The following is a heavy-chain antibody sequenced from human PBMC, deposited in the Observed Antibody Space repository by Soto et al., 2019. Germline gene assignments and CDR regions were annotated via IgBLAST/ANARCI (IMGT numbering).Heavy chain of an antibody. CDR2: IYYSGST. V-gene: IGHV4-31*03. CDR3: ARDRWDCSGGSCYSWFDP. Sequence: QVQLQESGPGLVKPSQTLSLTCTVSGGSISSGGYYWSWIRQHPGKGLEWIGYIYYSGSTYYNPSLKGRVTISVDTSKNQFSLKLSSVTAADTAVYYCARDRWDCSGGSCYSWFDPWGQGTLVTVSS. J-gene: IGHJ5*02. CDR1: GGSISSGGYY. D-gene: IGHD2-15*01.